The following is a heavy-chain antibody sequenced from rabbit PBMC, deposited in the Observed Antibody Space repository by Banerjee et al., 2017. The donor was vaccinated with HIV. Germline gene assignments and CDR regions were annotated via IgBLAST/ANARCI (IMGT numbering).Heavy chain of an antibody. V-gene: IGHV1S45*01. D-gene: IGHD4-1*01. CDR3: AGDPWSGWNL. J-gene: IGHJ4*01. CDR1: GFSFSNKYV. CDR2: IYTGSGST. Sequence: QEQLEESGGGLVQPEGSLTLTCTASGFSFSNKYVMCWVRQAPGKGLEWIASIYTGSGSTYYASWAKGRFTISKTSSTTVTLQMTSLTAADTATYFCAGDPWSGWNLWGPGTLVTVS.